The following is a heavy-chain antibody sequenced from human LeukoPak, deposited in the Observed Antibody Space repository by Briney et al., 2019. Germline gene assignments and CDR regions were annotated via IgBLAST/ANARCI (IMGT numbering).Heavy chain of an antibody. CDR1: GFTFSSYG. Sequence: PGGSLRLSCAASGFTFSSYGMHWFRQAPGKGLEWVAFIRYDGSNKYYADSVKGRFTISRDNSKNTLYLQMNSLRAEDTAVYYCAKTGRDYYYYYYMDVWGKGTTVTVSS. V-gene: IGHV3-30*02. CDR3: AKTGRDYYYYYYMDV. D-gene: IGHD3-10*01. J-gene: IGHJ6*03. CDR2: IRYDGSNK.